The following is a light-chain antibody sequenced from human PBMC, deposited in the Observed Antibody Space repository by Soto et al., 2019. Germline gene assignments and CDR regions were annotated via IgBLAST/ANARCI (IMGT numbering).Light chain of an antibody. J-gene: IGKJ1*01. Sequence: EIVLTQSPGTLSLSPGERATLSCRASQSVSSSYLAWYQQKPGQAPRLLIYGASSRATGIPDRFSGSGSGTDFTRTISRLEPEDFAVYYCQQYGSSPPWTFGQGTTVEIK. V-gene: IGKV3-20*01. CDR3: QQYGSSPPWT. CDR1: QSVSSSY. CDR2: GAS.